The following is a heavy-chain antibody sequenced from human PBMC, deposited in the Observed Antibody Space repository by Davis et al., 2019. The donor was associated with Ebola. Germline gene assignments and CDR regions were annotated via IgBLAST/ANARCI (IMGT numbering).Heavy chain of an antibody. Sequence: PGESLKISCAASGFTFSDYYMSWIRQAPGKGLEWVSYISSSGSTIYYADSVKGRFTISRDNAKNSLYLQMNSLRAEDTAVYYCARDLGGKVALRYYYGMDVWGQGTTVTVSS. D-gene: IGHD2-15*01. CDR2: ISSSGSTI. CDR3: ARDLGGKVALRYYYGMDV. J-gene: IGHJ6*02. CDR1: GFTFSDYY. V-gene: IGHV3-11*04.